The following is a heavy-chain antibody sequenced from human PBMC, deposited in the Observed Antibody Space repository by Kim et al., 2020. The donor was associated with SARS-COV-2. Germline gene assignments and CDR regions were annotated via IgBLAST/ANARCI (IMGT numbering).Heavy chain of an antibody. CDR3: ARGGYDPEAPNRSRPESVAFDI. CDR1: GYTFTSYY. Sequence: ASVKVSCKASGYTFTSYYMHWVRQAPGQGLEWMGIINPSGGSTSYAQKFQGRVTMTRDTSTSTVYMELSSLRSEDTAVYYCARGGYDPEAPNRSRPESVAFDIWGQGTMVTVSS. D-gene: IGHD5-12*01. J-gene: IGHJ3*02. CDR2: INPSGGST. V-gene: IGHV1-46*01.